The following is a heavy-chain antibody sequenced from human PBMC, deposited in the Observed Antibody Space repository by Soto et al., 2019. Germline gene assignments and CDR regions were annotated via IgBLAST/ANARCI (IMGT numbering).Heavy chain of an antibody. CDR1: GGSFSGYX. V-gene: IGHV4-34*01. D-gene: IGHD3-3*01. J-gene: IGHJ6*03. CDR2: INHSGST. Sequence: SETLSLTCAVYGGSFSGYXXXXXXXXXGKGLEWIGEINHSGSTNYNPSLKSRVTISVDTSKNQFSLKLSSVTAADTAVYYCARGIYDFWSGHNYYYYYMDVWGKGTTVTVSS. CDR3: ARGIYDFWSGHNYYYYYMDV.